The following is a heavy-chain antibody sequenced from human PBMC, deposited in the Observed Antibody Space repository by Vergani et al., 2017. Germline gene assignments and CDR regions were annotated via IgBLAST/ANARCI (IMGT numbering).Heavy chain of an antibody. Sequence: QVQLQQWGAGLLKPSETLSLTCAVYGGSFSGYYWSWIRQPPGKGLGWSGEINHSGSTNYNPSLKRRVTISVDTSKNQFSLKLSSVTAADTAVYYCARGNYDFWSGYYPYFDYWGQGTLVTVSA. CDR1: GGSFSGYY. CDR2: INHSGST. CDR3: ARGNYDFWSGYYPYFDY. V-gene: IGHV4-34*01. D-gene: IGHD3-3*01. J-gene: IGHJ4*02.